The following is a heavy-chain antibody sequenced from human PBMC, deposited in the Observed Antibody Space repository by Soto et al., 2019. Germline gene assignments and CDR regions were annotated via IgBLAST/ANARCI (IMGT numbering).Heavy chain of an antibody. J-gene: IGHJ4*02. CDR3: ARHGGTTPFDF. D-gene: IGHD1-7*01. CDR2: VYYSGTT. CDR1: GDSIRGSSYY. Sequence: QLQLQESGPGLVKPSETLSLTCTVSGDSIRGSSYYWAWIRQPPGQELEWIGTVYYSGTTYYHPSLKNRVTLSVDPSKNQFSLRLNSLTATDTGTYFCARHGGTTPFDFWGQGIQVAVSS. V-gene: IGHV4-39*01.